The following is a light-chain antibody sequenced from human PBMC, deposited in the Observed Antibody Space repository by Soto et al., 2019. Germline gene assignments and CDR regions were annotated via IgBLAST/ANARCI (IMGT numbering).Light chain of an antibody. CDR3: CSFTSINTWV. CDR1: SSDVG. J-gene: IGLJ3*02. V-gene: IGLV2-14*01. CDR2: EVT. Sequence: QSALTQPASVSGSPGQSITISCTGTSSDVGVSWYQHNPGKAPKLMIYEVTNRPSGVSDRFSGSKSGNTASLTISGLQTEDEADYYCCSFTSINTWVFGGGTKVTVL.